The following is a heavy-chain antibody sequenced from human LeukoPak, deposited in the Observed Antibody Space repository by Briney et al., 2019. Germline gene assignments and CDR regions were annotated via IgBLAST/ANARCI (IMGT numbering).Heavy chain of an antibody. Sequence: ASVKVSCKASGYTFTSYYMHWVRQAPGQGLEWMGIINPSGGSTSYAQKFQGRVTMTRDMSATTDYMELSSLTSEDTAVYYCARDNSVGGIAWWFDPWGQGTLVTVSS. CDR3: ARDNSVGGIAWWFDP. CDR1: GYTFTSYY. CDR2: INPSGGST. D-gene: IGHD1-26*01. J-gene: IGHJ5*02. V-gene: IGHV1-46*01.